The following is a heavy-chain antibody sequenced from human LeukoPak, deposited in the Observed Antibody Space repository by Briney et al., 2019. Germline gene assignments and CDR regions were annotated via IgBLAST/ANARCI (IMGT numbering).Heavy chain of an antibody. D-gene: IGHD3-22*01. CDR1: GGSISSSSYY. J-gene: IGHJ5*02. CDR2: IYYTGRT. V-gene: IGHV4-39*01. CDR3: ARHPDYYDSSGYYRWFDP. Sequence: PSETLSLTCTVSGGSISSSSYYWGWIRQPPGKGLEWFGSIYYTGRTYYNLSLKGRVTISVDTSMNQFSLKLSSVTAADTAVYYCARHPDYYDSSGYYRWFDPWGQGTLVTVSS.